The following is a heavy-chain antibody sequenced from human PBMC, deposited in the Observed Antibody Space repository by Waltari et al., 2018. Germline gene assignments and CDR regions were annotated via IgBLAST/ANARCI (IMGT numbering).Heavy chain of an antibody. CDR3: ARIKDRQWLPPHDACDI. Sequence: QVQLQQWGAGLLMPSETLSLTCAVYGGSFSGHYWSWIRQSAGKGLEWIGEINPSGSTNNNPALKSRVTMAVDTSKKQFSLKLSSVTAADTALYFCARIKDRQWLPPHDACDIWGQGTMVTVSS. J-gene: IGHJ3*02. CDR1: GGSFSGHY. CDR2: INPSGST. V-gene: IGHV4-34*01. D-gene: IGHD6-19*01.